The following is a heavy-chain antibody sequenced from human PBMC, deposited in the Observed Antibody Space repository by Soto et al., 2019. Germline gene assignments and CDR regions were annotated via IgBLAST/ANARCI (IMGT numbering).Heavy chain of an antibody. V-gene: IGHV2-26*01. CDR1: GFSLSTARMG. Sequence: QVTLKESGPVLVKPTETLTLTCTVSGFSLSTARMGGSWIRQPPGKALEWLAHIFSIDEKSYSPSLKSRLTISKYTSKSQVVLTMTNMDPVDTATYYCARHYYDSSGYYVVAFDIWGQGTMVTVSS. CDR3: ARHYYDSSGYYVVAFDI. CDR2: IFSIDEK. J-gene: IGHJ3*02. D-gene: IGHD3-22*01.